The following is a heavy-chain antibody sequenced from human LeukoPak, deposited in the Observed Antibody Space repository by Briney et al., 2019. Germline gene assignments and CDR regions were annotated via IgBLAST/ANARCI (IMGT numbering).Heavy chain of an antibody. V-gene: IGHV5-51*01. CDR3: ARQGCSGGSCYPPTYYYGMDV. CDR1: GYRFTTYW. D-gene: IGHD2-15*01. J-gene: IGHJ6*02. Sequence: GESLKISCKGSGYRFTTYWIGWVRQMPGKGLEWMGIIYPGDSATRYSPSFQGQVTISADKSISTAYLQWSNLKASDTAIYYCARQGCSGGSCYPPTYYYGMDVWGQGTTVTVSS. CDR2: IYPGDSAT.